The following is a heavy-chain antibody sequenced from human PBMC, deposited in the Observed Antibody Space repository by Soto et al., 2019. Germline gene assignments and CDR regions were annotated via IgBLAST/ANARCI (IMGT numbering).Heavy chain of an antibody. V-gene: IGHV1-69*13. J-gene: IGHJ4*02. CDR2: IIPIFGTA. D-gene: IGHD5-18*01. Sequence: SVKVSCKVSGGTFSSYAISWVRQAPGQGLEWMGGIIPIFGTANYAQKFQGRVTITADESTSTAYMELSSLRSEDTVVYYCARGRSLSSGYSYVDLDYWGQGTLVNVSS. CDR3: ARGRSLSSGYSYVDLDY. CDR1: GGTFSSYA.